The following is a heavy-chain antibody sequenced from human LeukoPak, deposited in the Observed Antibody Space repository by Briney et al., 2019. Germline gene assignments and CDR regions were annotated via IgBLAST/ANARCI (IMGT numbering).Heavy chain of an antibody. CDR2: VSGSGSTV. CDR3: ARGACVTCPRDY. J-gene: IGHJ4*02. V-gene: IGHV3-11*01. Sequence: GGSLRLSCAASGFTFSDYYMSWIRQAPGKGLEWVSYVSGSGSTVYYADSVRGRFTVSRDNAKNSLYLQMNSLRAEDTAVYYCARGACVTCPRDYWGQGTLVTVSS. D-gene: IGHD2-21*01. CDR1: GFTFSDYY.